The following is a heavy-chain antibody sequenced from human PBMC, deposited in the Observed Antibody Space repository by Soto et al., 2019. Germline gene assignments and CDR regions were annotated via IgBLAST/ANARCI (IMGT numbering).Heavy chain of an antibody. V-gene: IGHV3-43*01. CDR2: ISWDGGST. CDR3: AKVIAASGWYSLDY. J-gene: IGHJ4*02. Sequence: EEQLVESGGVVVQPGGSLRLSCAASGFSFDDYTMHWVRQAPGKGLEWVSLISWDGGSTYYADSVKGRFTISRDNSKNYLYLQMNSLRTEDTALYYCAKVIAASGWYSLDYWGQGTLVTVSS. D-gene: IGHD6-19*01. CDR1: GFSFDDYT.